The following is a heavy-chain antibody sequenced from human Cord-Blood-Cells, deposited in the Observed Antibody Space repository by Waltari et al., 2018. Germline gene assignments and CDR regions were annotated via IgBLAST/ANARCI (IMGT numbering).Heavy chain of an antibody. Sequence: QVQLQGSGPGLVKPSETLSLTCAVSGYSISSGYYWGWVRQPAGKGLEWIGRIYHSGGNYYNPSLKGRVTISVDTSKNQFSLKLSSVTAADTAVYYCARGSDSSGWYGSGDAFDIWGQGTMVTVCS. J-gene: IGHJ3*02. CDR3: ARGSDSSGWYGSGDAFDI. CDR1: GYSISSGYY. D-gene: IGHD6-19*01. V-gene: IGHV4-38-2*01. CDR2: IYHSGGN.